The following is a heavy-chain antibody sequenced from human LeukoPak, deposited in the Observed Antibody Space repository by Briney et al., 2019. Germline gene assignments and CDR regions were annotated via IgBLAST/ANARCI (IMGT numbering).Heavy chain of an antibody. CDR2: INSDGSTT. D-gene: IGHD1-26*01. CDR3: ARRSSGSPPFYFDY. CDR1: GFTFSSYW. V-gene: IGHV3-74*01. J-gene: IGHJ4*02. Sequence: GGSLRLSCAASGFTFSSYWMHWVRQAPGKGLVWVSRINSDGSTTNCADSVKGRFTISRDNAKNTLYLQMNSLRAEDTAMYYCARRSSGSPPFYFDYWGQGTLVTVSS.